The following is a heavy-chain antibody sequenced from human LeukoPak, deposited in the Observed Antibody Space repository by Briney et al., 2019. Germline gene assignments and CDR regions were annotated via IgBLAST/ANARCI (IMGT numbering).Heavy chain of an antibody. CDR3: ARVLVAADTADNWFDP. J-gene: IGHJ5*02. CDR1: GGSISSYY. D-gene: IGHD2-15*01. V-gene: IGHV4-59*01. Sequence: SETLSLTCTVSGGSISSYYWSWIRQPPGKALEWIGYIYCSGSTNYNPSLKSRVTISVDTSKNQFSLRLSSVTAADTAVYYCARVLVAADTADNWFDPWGQGTLVTVSS. CDR2: IYCSGST.